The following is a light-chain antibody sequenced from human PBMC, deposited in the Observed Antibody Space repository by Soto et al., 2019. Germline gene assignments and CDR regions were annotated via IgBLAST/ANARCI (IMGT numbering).Light chain of an antibody. J-gene: IGKJ5*01. V-gene: IGKV3-11*01. CDR3: QQRSKWPPEVT. CDR1: QYINTR. Sequence: EIVLTQSPATLSSFPGDRVTLSCRASQYINTRLAWYQHRPGQAPRLLIYDASNRATGISARFSGSGSGTDFTLTISSLEPEDFAVYYCQQRSKWPPEVTFGQGTRLEIK. CDR2: DAS.